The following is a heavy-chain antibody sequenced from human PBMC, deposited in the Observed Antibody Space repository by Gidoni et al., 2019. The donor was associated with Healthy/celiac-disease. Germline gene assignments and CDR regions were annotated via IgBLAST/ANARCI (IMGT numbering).Heavy chain of an antibody. CDR3: TTDLVAVAGEIDY. J-gene: IGHJ4*02. D-gene: IGHD6-19*01. CDR1: GFTFSNAW. CDR2: IKSKTDGGTT. V-gene: IGHV3-15*01. Sequence: EVQLVESGGGLVKPGGSLRLSCAASGFTFSNAWMSWVRQAQGKGLEWVGRIKSKTDGGTTDYAAPVKGRFTISRDDSKNTLYLQMNSLKTEDTAVYYCTTDLVAVAGEIDYWGQGTLVTVSS.